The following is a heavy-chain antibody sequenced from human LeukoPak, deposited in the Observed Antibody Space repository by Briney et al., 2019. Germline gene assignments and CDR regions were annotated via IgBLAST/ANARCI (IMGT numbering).Heavy chain of an antibody. CDR2: IIPIFGTA. CDR1: GGTFSSYA. CDR3: ARVGATTNWFDP. Sequence: SVKVCCKASGGTFSSYAISWVRQAPGQGLEWMGGIIPIFGTANYAQKFQGRVTITTDESTSTAYMELSSLRSEDTAVYYCARVGATTNWFDPWGQGTLVTVSS. V-gene: IGHV1-69*05. D-gene: IGHD1-26*01. J-gene: IGHJ5*02.